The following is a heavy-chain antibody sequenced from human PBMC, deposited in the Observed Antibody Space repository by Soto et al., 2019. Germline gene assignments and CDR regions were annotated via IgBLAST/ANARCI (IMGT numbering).Heavy chain of an antibody. CDR1: GFTFSSYG. V-gene: IGHV3-30*18. J-gene: IGHJ6*02. Sequence: QVQLVESGGGVVQPGRSLRLSCAASGFTFSSYGMHWVRQAPGKGLEWVAVISYDGSNKYYADSVKGRFTISRDNSKNTLYLQMNSLRAEDTAVYYCAKDRSASSWYDLFVYYYGMDVWGQGTTVTVSS. CDR3: AKDRSASSWYDLFVYYYGMDV. D-gene: IGHD6-13*01. CDR2: ISYDGSNK.